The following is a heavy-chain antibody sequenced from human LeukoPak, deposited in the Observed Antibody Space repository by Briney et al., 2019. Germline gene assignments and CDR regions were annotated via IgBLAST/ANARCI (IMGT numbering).Heavy chain of an antibody. Sequence: GGSLRLSCAASGFTFSNYEMNWVRQAPGKGLEWISYISTSGSTIYYADSVKGRFTISRDNAKNSVYLHMNSLRDEDTAVYYCARDAATLQSSGRPYYFDYWSQGTLVTVSS. CDR1: GFTFSNYE. J-gene: IGHJ4*02. D-gene: IGHD1-26*01. CDR3: ARDAATLQSSGRPYYFDY. V-gene: IGHV3-48*03. CDR2: ISTSGSTI.